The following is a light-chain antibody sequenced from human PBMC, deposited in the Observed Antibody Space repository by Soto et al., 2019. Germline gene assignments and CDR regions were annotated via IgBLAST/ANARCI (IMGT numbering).Light chain of an antibody. Sequence: EIVLTQSPGTLSLSPGERATLSCRASQSVSSTYLAWHQKKPGQAPRLLIYGASTRATGIPDRFSGSGSGTDFTLTISRLEPEDFAVYYCQQYGSSPWTFGQGTKVEIK. CDR3: QQYGSSPWT. J-gene: IGKJ1*01. CDR1: QSVSSTY. CDR2: GAS. V-gene: IGKV3-20*01.